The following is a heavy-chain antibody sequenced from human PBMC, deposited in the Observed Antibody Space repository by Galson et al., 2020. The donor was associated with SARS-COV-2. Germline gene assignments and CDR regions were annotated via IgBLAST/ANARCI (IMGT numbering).Heavy chain of an antibody. CDR2: ITWNSGNI. CDR3: ARDSNSISGTTGVFYYYGMDV. CDR1: GFTFDDYA. D-gene: IGHD1-20*01. V-gene: IGHV3-9*01. Sequence: SLKISCGASGFTFDDYAMHWVRQAPGKGLEWVSGITWNSGNIGYADSVKGRFTISRDNAKNSLYLQMNSLRVEDTALYYCARDSNSISGTTGVFYYYGMDVWGQGTTVTVSS. J-gene: IGHJ6*02.